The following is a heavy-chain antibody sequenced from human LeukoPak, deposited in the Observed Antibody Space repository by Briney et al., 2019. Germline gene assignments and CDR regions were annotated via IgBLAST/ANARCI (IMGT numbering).Heavy chain of an antibody. CDR2: ISSSGSTI. V-gene: IGHV3-48*03. Sequence: PGGSLRLSCAASGFTFSSSEMNWVRQAPGKGLEWVSYISSSGSTIYYADSVKGRFTISRDNAKNSLYLQMNSLRAEDTAVYYCARDQIFGVVFPDYWGQGTLVTVSS. CDR1: GFTFSSSE. J-gene: IGHJ4*02. D-gene: IGHD3-3*01. CDR3: ARDQIFGVVFPDY.